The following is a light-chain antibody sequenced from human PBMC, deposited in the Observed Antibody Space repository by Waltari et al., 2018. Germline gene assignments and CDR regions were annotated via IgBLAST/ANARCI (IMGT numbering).Light chain of an antibody. V-gene: IGKV1-39*01. CDR2: AAS. Sequence: DIQMTQSPTSLSASVGDRVTITCRASQLISRFLNWYQQKAGQAPKLLISAASNLQGGVPSRFSGSASGTHFTLTISSLQPEDSATYFCQQSSNLPYTFGQGTKLEIK. CDR3: QQSSNLPYT. J-gene: IGKJ2*01. CDR1: QLISRF.